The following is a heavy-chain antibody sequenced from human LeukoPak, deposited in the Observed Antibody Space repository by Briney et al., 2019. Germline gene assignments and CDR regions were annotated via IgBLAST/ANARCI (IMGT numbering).Heavy chain of an antibody. J-gene: IGHJ4*02. Sequence: PGGSLRLSCAASGSTFSSYSMNWVRQAPGKGLEWVSYISSSSSTIYYADSVKGRFTISRDNAKNSLYLQMNSLRAEDTAVYYCASRATMVRGGYWGQGTLVTVSS. CDR1: GSTFSSYS. D-gene: IGHD3-10*01. CDR3: ASRATMVRGGY. CDR2: ISSSSSTI. V-gene: IGHV3-48*04.